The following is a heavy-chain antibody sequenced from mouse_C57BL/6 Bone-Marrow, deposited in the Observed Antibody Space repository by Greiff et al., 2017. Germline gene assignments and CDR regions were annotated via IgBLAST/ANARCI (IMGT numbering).Heavy chain of an antibody. CDR3: ARDTTVVASYYFDY. Sequence: QVQLQQSGAELARPGASVKLSCKASGYTFTSYGISWVKQRTGQGLEWIGEIYPRSGNTYYNEKFKGKATLTADKSSSTAYMELRSLTSEDSAVYFCARDTTVVASYYFDYWGQGTLVTVSA. CDR2: IYPRSGNT. V-gene: IGHV1-81*01. D-gene: IGHD1-1*01. J-gene: IGHJ3*01. CDR1: GYTFTSYG.